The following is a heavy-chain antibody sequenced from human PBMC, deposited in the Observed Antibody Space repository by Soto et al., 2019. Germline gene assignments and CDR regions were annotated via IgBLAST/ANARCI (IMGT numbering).Heavy chain of an antibody. V-gene: IGHV3-23*01. CDR1: GFTFSSYA. D-gene: IGHD7-27*01. CDR3: ARLLGNLDAFDI. J-gene: IGHJ3*02. Sequence: GGSLRLSCAASGFTFSSYAMSWVRQAPGKGLEWVSAISGSGGSTYYVDSVKGRFTISRDNSKNTLYLQMNSLRAEDTAVYYCARLLGNLDAFDIWGQGTMVTVSS. CDR2: ISGSGGST.